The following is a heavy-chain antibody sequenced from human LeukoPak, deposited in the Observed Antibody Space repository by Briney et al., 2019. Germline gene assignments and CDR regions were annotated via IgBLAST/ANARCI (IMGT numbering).Heavy chain of an antibody. CDR2: IIPIFGTA. V-gene: IGHV1-69*05. CDR3: ATGEPRALEWLRAFDY. CDR1: GGTFSSFA. D-gene: IGHD3-3*01. Sequence: APVKVSCKASGGTFSSFAISWVRQAPGQGLEWMEGIIPIFGTASYAQKFQGRVTITTDESTSTAYMELSSLRSEDTAVYYCATGEPRALEWLRAFDYWGQGTLVTVSS. J-gene: IGHJ4*02.